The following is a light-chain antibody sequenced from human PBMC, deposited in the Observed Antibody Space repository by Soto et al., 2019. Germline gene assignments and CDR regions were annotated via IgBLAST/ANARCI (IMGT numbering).Light chain of an antibody. CDR1: SSDIGGYNY. V-gene: IGLV2-14*01. Sequence: QSALTQPASVSGSPGQSITISCTGTSSDIGGYNYVSWYQQHPGKAPKLMIYEVTKRPSGVSNRFSGSKSGKTASLTISGLQDEDEADYYCSSYTSIITKVFGGGTKVTVL. CDR3: SSYTSIITKV. CDR2: EVT. J-gene: IGLJ3*02.